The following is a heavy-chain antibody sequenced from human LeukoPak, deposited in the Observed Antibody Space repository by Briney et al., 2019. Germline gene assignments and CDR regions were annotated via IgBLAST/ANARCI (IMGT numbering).Heavy chain of an antibody. Sequence: GASVKVSCKASGYTFTGYYMHWVRQAPGQGLEWMGWINPNSGGTNYAQRFQGRVTITTDESTSTAYMELSSLRSEDTAVYYCARDMLKHFSGARWAFDIWGQGTMVTVSS. J-gene: IGHJ3*02. CDR3: ARDMLKHFSGARWAFDI. CDR1: GYTFTGYY. D-gene: IGHD3-3*02. V-gene: IGHV1-2*02. CDR2: INPNSGGT.